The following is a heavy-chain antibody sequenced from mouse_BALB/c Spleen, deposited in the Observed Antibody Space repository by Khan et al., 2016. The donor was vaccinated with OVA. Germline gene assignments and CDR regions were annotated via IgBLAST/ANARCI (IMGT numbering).Heavy chain of an antibody. Sequence: EVELVESGGGLVKPGGSLKLSCSASGFTFSSYAMSWVRQTPEKRLECVATISTGGHYTFYPDSVKGRFIISRDNAKTTLYLHMSSLRSADTATYYCARSLVDYHAMDYWGQGTSVTVSS. V-gene: IGHV5-9-3*01. J-gene: IGHJ4*01. D-gene: IGHD2-2*01. CDR1: GFTFSSYA. CDR3: ARSLVDYHAMDY. CDR2: ISTGGHYT.